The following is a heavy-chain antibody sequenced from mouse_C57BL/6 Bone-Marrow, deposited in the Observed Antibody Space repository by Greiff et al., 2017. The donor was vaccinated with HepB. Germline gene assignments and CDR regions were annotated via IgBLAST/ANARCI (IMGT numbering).Heavy chain of an antibody. V-gene: IGHV1-62-2*01. CDR3: ARHEDPLYYDWHWYFDV. Sequence: QVQLQQSGAELVKPGASVKLSCKASGYTFTEYTIHWVKQRSGQGLEWIGWFYPGSGSIKYNEKFKDKATLTADKSSSTVYMELSRLTSEDSAVYFCARHEDPLYYDWHWYFDVWGTGTTVTVSS. CDR2: FYPGSGSI. D-gene: IGHD2-4*01. J-gene: IGHJ1*03. CDR1: GYTFTEYT.